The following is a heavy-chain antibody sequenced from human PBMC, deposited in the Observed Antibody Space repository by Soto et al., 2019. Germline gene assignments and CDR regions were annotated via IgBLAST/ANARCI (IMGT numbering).Heavy chain of an antibody. J-gene: IGHJ4*02. CDR2: ISSTTNYI. Sequence: GSLRLSCSASWFTFTRYSMNWVRQSPGKGLEWVSSISSTTNYIYYGDSMKGRFTISRDNAKNSLYLEMNSLRAEDTAVYYCARESEDLTSNFDYWGQGTLVTVSS. V-gene: IGHV3-21*06. CDR1: WFTFTRYS. CDR3: ARESEDLTSNFDY.